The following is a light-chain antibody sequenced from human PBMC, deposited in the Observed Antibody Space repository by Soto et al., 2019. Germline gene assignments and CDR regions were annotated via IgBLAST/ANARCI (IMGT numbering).Light chain of an antibody. CDR1: QGINVY. CDR2: AAS. V-gene: IGKV1-27*01. J-gene: IGKJ3*01. Sequence: DIQMTQSPSSLSASVGDRVTISCRASQGINVYLAWYQQKPGNIPKLLIFAASTLQSGVPSRFSGSGSGTDFTLTISSLQPEDVAIYFCQKYDRAPFTFGPGTKVDIK. CDR3: QKYDRAPFT.